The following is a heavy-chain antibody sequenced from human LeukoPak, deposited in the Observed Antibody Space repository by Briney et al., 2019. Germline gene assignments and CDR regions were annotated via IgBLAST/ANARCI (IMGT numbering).Heavy chain of an antibody. CDR1: GFTFSNYY. V-gene: IGHV3-11*01. D-gene: IGHD1-7*01. CDR3: ARANNRNYPYYFDY. Sequence: GGSLRLSCAASGFTFSNYYISWIRQAPGKGLEWVSYISSSAITMYYADSVKGRFTISRDNAKNSLYLQMNSLRAEDTAVYYCARANNRNYPYYFDYWGQGTLVTVSS. CDR2: ISSSAITM. J-gene: IGHJ4*02.